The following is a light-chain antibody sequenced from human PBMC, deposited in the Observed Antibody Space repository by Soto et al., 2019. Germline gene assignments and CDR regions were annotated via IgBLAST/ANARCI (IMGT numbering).Light chain of an antibody. CDR2: GAS. V-gene: IGKV3-20*01. J-gene: IGKJ2*01. CDR3: HQFGSSPPAFT. Sequence: ESMLTQSPGTLSLSPGERATLSCRASQGVSTRYLAWYQQKPVQAPRLLIYGASIRATGIPDRFSGSGSGTHFTLTISRLAPEDFAVYYCHQFGSSPPAFTFGQGTKLEI. CDR1: QGVSTRY.